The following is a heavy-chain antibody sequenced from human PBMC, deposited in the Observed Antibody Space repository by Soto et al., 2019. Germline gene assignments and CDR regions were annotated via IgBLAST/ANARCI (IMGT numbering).Heavy chain of an antibody. CDR1: GFTFSSYS. Sequence: EVQLVESGGGLVKPGGSLRLSCAASGFTFSSYSMNWVRQAPGKGLEWVSSISSSSSYIYYADSVKGRFTISRDNAKNSLYVQMNSLRAEDTAVYYCARDFCSSTSCYRVFYYYYYMDVWGKGTTVTVSS. D-gene: IGHD2-2*01. J-gene: IGHJ6*03. CDR3: ARDFCSSTSCYRVFYYYYYMDV. V-gene: IGHV3-21*01. CDR2: ISSSSSYI.